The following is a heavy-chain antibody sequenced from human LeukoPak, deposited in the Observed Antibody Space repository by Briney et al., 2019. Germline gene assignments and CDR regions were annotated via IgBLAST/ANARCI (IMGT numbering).Heavy chain of an antibody. J-gene: IGHJ6*02. CDR3: ARDDYDFWSGYYTPYYYYYYGMDV. Sequence: SVKVSCKASGGTFSSYAISWVRQAPGQGLEWMGGIIPIFGTANYAQKFQGRVTITADESTSTAYMELSSLRSEDTAVYYCARDDYDFWSGYYTPYYYYYYGMDVWGQGTTVTVSS. D-gene: IGHD3-3*01. V-gene: IGHV1-69*13. CDR2: IIPIFGTA. CDR1: GGTFSSYA.